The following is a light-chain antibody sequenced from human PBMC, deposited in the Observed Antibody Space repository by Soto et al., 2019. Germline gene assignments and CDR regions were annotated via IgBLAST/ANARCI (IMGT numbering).Light chain of an antibody. CDR3: HQYGGSPQT. J-gene: IGKJ1*01. V-gene: IGKV3-20*01. CDR1: QSVSNY. CDR2: GAS. Sequence: EIVLTQSPGTLSLSPGERDTLSCRASQSVSNYLAWYQRKPGQAPRLLIYGASSRATGIPDRFSGSGSGTDFTLTISRLEPEDFAVYYCHQYGGSPQTFGQGTKV.